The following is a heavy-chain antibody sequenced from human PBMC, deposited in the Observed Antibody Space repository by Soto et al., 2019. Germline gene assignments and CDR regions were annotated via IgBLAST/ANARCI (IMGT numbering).Heavy chain of an antibody. CDR3: ARASTVVTDV. CDR1: GGSISSYY. V-gene: IGHV4-59*08. J-gene: IGHJ6*02. D-gene: IGHD4-17*01. CDR2: VYDSGSS. Sequence: SETLSLTWTVAGGSISSYYWSWSRQPPGKGLEWIGYVYDSGSSYYNPSLKSRVTISVDTSKNQFSLKLSSVTAAGTAVYYCARASTVVTDVWGQGTTVTVS.